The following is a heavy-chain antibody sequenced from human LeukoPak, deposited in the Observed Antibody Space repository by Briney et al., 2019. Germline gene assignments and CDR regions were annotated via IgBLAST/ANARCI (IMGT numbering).Heavy chain of an antibody. J-gene: IGHJ4*02. CDR1: GYSFNSYW. Sequence: GESLKISCKGSGYSFNSYWIAWVRQMPGKGLEWMGIIYPGDSDTRYSPSFQGQVTISADKSISTAYLQWSSLKASDIAMYYCARSIAVDGGGYFDYWGQGTLVTVSS. V-gene: IGHV5-51*01. CDR3: ARSIAVDGGGYFDY. D-gene: IGHD6-13*01. CDR2: IYPGDSDT.